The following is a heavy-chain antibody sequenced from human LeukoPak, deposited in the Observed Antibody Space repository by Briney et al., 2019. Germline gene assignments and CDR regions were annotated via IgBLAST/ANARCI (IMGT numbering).Heavy chain of an antibody. Sequence: SETLSLTCTVSGGSISSSSYYWGWISQPPGKGLEWIGSIFCGGTTYDNPSLKIRITTTEDTSKNQFSLKLSSVTAADTAVYYCARQTTRGQWLDQFDYWGQGTLVTVSS. D-gene: IGHD6-19*01. CDR1: GGSISSSSYY. V-gene: IGHV4-39*01. J-gene: IGHJ4*02. CDR2: IFCGGTT. CDR3: ARQTTRGQWLDQFDY.